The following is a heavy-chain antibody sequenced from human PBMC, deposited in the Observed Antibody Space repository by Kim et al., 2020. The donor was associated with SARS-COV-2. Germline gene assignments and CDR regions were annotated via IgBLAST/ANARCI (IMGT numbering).Heavy chain of an antibody. J-gene: IGHJ6*02. CDR3: AKDLPPGIAAAGRGNYYYYYGMDG. V-gene: IGHV3-23*01. CDR1: GFTFSSYA. CDR2: ISGSGGST. Sequence: GGSLRLSCAASGFTFSSYAMSWVRQAPGKGLEWVSAISGSGGSTYYADSVKGRFTISRDNSKNTLYLQMNSLRAEDTAVYYCAKDLPPGIAAAGRGNYYYYYGMDGWGQGTTVTVSS. D-gene: IGHD6-13*01.